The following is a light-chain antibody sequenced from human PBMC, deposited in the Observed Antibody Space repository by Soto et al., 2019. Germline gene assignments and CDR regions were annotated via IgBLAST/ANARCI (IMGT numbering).Light chain of an antibody. CDR1: QSVSSNY. CDR2: GAS. CDR3: QQYGSLTWT. Sequence: EIVLTQSPDTLSLSPGERATLSCRASQSVSSNYLAWYQQIPGQAPRPLIYGASSRVPGIPDRFSVSGSGKDFPLTISRLEPEDLAVDYCQQYGSLTWTFCQGTKVEIK. V-gene: IGKV3-20*01. J-gene: IGKJ1*01.